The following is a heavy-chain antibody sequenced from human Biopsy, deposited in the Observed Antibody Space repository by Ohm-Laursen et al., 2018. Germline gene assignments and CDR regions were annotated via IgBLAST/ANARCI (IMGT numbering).Heavy chain of an antibody. J-gene: IGHJ4*02. Sequence: SLRPSCAASGFTFSNYGMHWVCQAPGKGLEWLAVIWYDGSNKYYGDSVQGRFTISRDNSKNTVYLQMNSLRAEDTAIYYCARDSTINTVTTADYWGQGTLATVSS. D-gene: IGHD4-11*01. CDR2: IWYDGSNK. CDR1: GFTFSNYG. V-gene: IGHV3-33*01. CDR3: ARDSTINTVTTADY.